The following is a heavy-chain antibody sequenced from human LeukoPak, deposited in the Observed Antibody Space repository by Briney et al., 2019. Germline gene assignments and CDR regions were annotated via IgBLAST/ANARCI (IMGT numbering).Heavy chain of an antibody. Sequence: PGGSLRLSCAASGFIFSSYSMNWVRQAPGKGLEWVAVISYDGSNNYYADSVKGRFTISRDNSMNTLYLQMNSLRGEDTAFYYCAKGFDYSEYNWFDPWGQGTLVTVSS. V-gene: IGHV3-30*18. CDR2: ISYDGSNN. CDR3: AKGFDYSEYNWFDP. CDR1: GFIFSSYS. J-gene: IGHJ5*02. D-gene: IGHD2-15*01.